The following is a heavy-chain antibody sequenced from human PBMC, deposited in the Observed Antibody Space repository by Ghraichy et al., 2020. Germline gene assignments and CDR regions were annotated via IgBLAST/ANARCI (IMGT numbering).Heavy chain of an antibody. J-gene: IGHJ6*02. CDR2: IWYDGSNK. D-gene: IGHD6-6*01. Sequence: GGSLRLSCAASGFTFSSYGMHWVRQAPGKGLEWVAVIWYDGSNKYYADSVKGRFTISRDNSKNTLYLQMNSLRAEDTAVYYCARGAGGEQLVLYYYGMDVWGQGTTVTVSS. CDR1: GFTFSSYG. V-gene: IGHV3-33*01. CDR3: ARGAGGEQLVLYYYGMDV.